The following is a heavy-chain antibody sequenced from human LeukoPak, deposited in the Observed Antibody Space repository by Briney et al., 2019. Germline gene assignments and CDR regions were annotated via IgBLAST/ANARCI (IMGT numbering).Heavy chain of an antibody. CDR2: IIPIFGTA. V-gene: IGHV1-69*13. CDR1: GGTFSSYA. CDR3: ARAATPYCSSTSCYPYYYYMDV. Sequence: SVKVSCKASGGTFSSYAISWVRQAPGQGLEWMGGIIPIFGTANYAQKFQGRVTITADESTSTAYMELSSLRSEDTAVYYCARAATPYCSSTSCYPYYYYMDVWGKGTTVTVSS. D-gene: IGHD2-2*01. J-gene: IGHJ6*03.